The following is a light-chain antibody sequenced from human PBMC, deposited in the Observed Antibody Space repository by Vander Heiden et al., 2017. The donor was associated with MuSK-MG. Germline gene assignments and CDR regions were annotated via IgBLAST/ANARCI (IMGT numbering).Light chain of an antibody. CDR2: LTS. Sequence: EIVLTQSPATLSLSPGERATLSCRASQRVGGNSLAWYQQKPGQAPRLLMYLTSTRATGVPDRFSGSGSGTDFTLTISRLEPEDFAVYYCQQYDNSPFTFGPGTKVDIK. V-gene: IGKV3-20*01. J-gene: IGKJ3*01. CDR1: QRVGGNS. CDR3: QQYDNSPFT.